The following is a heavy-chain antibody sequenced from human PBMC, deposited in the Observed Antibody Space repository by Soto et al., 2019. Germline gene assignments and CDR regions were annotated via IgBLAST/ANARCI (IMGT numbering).Heavy chain of an antibody. D-gene: IGHD3-10*01. CDR1: GFAFHRYG. CDR2: IWYDGTTK. Sequence: QVQLVESGGGVVQPGRSLRLSCAASGFAFHRYGIHWVRQAPGKGLEWVADIWYDGTTKYYADSVKGRFTVSRDDSENTVYLQMDSLRAGDTAVYYCARDGSGGDGRCFDYWGQGTLVTVSS. CDR3: ARDGSGGDGRCFDY. V-gene: IGHV3-33*01. J-gene: IGHJ4*02.